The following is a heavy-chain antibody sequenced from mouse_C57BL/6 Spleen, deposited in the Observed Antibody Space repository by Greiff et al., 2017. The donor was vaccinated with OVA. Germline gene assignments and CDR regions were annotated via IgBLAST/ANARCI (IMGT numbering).Heavy chain of an antibody. V-gene: IGHV1-61*01. CDR2: IYPSDSET. Sequence: VQLQQPGAELVRPGSSVKLSCKASGYTFTSYWMDWVKQRPGQGLEWIGNIYPSDSETHYNQKFKDKATLTVDKSSSTAYMQLSSLTSEDSAVYYCARSFHYGYFDYWGQGTTLTVSS. J-gene: IGHJ2*01. CDR1: GYTFTSYW. CDR3: ARSFHYGYFDY. D-gene: IGHD1-1*02.